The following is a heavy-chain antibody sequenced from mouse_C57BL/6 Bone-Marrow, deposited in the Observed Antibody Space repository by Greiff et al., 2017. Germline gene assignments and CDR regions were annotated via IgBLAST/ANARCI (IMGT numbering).Heavy chain of an antibody. J-gene: IGHJ1*03. CDR3: ARPYYSNYWYFDV. D-gene: IGHD2-5*01. V-gene: IGHV1-55*01. Sequence: QVQLQQPGAELVKPGASVKMSCKASGYTFPSYWITWVKPRPGQGLEWIGDIYPGSGSTYYNEKFKVQATLTVETSSSTAYMQLSSLTSEDSAVSYCARPYYSNYWYFDVWGTGTTVTVSS. CDR2: IYPGSGST. CDR1: GYTFPSYW.